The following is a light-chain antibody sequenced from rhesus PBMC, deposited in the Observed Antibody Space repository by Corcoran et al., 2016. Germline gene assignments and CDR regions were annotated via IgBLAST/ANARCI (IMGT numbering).Light chain of an antibody. CDR2: KAS. Sequence: DIQMTQSPSSLSASVGDTVTITCRASQSISSWLDWYQQKPGKAPKLLIYKASSLQSGVPSRFSGSGSGTDFTLTISSLQPEDFATYSCLQYSSSPFTFGPGTKLDIK. CDR3: LQYSSSPFT. J-gene: IGKJ3*01. CDR1: QSISSW. V-gene: IGKV1-22*01.